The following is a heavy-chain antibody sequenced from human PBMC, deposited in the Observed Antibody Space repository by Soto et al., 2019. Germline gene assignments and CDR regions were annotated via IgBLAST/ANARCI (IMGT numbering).Heavy chain of an antibody. V-gene: IGHV1-2*02. CDR2: INPNSGGT. Sequence: ASVKVSCKASGYTFTGYYMHWVRQAPGQGLEWVGWINPNSGGTNYAQKFQGRVTMTRDTSISTAYMELSRLRPDDTAVYYCARDGAYDFWSGYSLGMDVWGQGTTVTVS. D-gene: IGHD3-3*01. CDR1: GYTFTGYY. J-gene: IGHJ6*02. CDR3: ARDGAYDFWSGYSLGMDV.